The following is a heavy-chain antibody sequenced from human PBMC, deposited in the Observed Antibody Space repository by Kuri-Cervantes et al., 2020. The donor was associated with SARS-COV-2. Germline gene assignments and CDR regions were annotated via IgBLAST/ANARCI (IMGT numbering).Heavy chain of an antibody. CDR2: ISAYNGNT. J-gene: IGHJ3*02. Sequence: SVKVSCKASGYTFTSYGISWVRQAPGQGLEWMGWISAYNGNTNYAQKLQGRVTMTTDTSTSTAYMELRRLRSDDTAVYYCARGEGAAPDLDAFDIWGQGTMVTVSS. CDR1: GYTFTSYG. CDR3: ARGEGAAPDLDAFDI. V-gene: IGHV1-18*01. D-gene: IGHD1-26*01.